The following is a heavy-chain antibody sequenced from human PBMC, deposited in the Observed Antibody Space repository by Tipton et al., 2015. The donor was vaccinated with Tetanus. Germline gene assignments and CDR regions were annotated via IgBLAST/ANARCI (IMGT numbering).Heavy chain of an antibody. CDR3: ARTRIAAAGNDAFDI. J-gene: IGHJ3*02. CDR1: GYTFTGYY. Sequence: QLVQSGPEVKKPGASVKVSCKASGYTFTGYYMHWVRQAPGQGLEWMGRINPNSGGTNYAQKFQGRVTMTRDTSISTAYMELSRLRSGDTVVYYCARTRIAAAGNDAFDIWGQGTMVTVSS. V-gene: IGHV1-2*05. CDR2: INPNSGGT. D-gene: IGHD6-13*01.